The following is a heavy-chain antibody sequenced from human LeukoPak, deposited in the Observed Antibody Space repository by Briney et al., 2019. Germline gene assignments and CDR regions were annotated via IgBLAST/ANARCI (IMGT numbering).Heavy chain of an antibody. V-gene: IGHV1-46*01. Sequence: ASVKVSCKAFGYTFTSNYMHWVRQAPGQGPEWMGVISPSGGSTTYAQKFQGRVTLTRDMSTSTDYLELSSLRSEDTAVYYCAIGRGGQQLRDYWGQGTLVTVSS. CDR2: ISPSGGST. D-gene: IGHD6-13*01. CDR1: GYTFTSNY. J-gene: IGHJ4*02. CDR3: AIGRGGQQLRDY.